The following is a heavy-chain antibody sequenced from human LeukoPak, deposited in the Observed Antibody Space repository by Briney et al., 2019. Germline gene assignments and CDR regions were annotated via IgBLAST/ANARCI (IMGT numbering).Heavy chain of an antibody. J-gene: IGHJ6*02. D-gene: IGHD1-26*01. Sequence: PSETLSLTCTVSGGSISYYYWSWIRQPPGRGLEWIAYIYYTGTTNYNPSLKSRVTISLDTSKNQFSLKLTSVTAADTAVYYCARSDSGTGYYYYGMDVWGQGTTVTVSS. CDR2: IYYTGTT. CDR1: GGSISYYY. V-gene: IGHV4-59*01. CDR3: ARSDSGTGYYYYGMDV.